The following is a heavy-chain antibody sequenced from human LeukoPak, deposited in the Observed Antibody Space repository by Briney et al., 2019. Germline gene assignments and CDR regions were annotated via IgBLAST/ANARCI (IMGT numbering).Heavy chain of an antibody. D-gene: IGHD3-10*01. CDR1: GGTFSSYA. CDR3: ATRRPDYYGSGSSWDYFDY. CDR2: IIPIFGTA. V-gene: IGHV1-69*13. J-gene: IGHJ4*02. Sequence: SVNVSCKASGGTFSSYAISWVRQAPGQGLEWMGGIIPIFGTANYAQKFQGRVTITADESTSTAYMELSSLRSEDTAVYYCATRRPDYYGSGSSWDYFDYWGQGTLVTVSS.